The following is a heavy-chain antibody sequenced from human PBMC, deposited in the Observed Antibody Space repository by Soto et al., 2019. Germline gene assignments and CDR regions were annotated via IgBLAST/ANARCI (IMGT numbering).Heavy chain of an antibody. D-gene: IGHD3-10*01. CDR2: TSSSGSTI. CDR3: ARATHPLYGSGKGYYYYYGMDV. V-gene: IGHV3-48*03. J-gene: IGHJ6*02. CDR1: GFTLSSYE. Sequence: EVQLVESGGGLVQPGGSLRLSCAASGFTLSSYEMNWVRQAPGKGLEWVSYTSSSGSTIYYADSVKGRFTISRDNAKNSLYLQMNSLRAEDTAVYYCARATHPLYGSGKGYYYYYGMDVWGQGTTVTVSS.